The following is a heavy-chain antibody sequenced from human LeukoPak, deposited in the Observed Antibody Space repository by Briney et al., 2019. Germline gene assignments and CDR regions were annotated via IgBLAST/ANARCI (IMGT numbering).Heavy chain of an antibody. CDR2: ISTDNGDT. D-gene: IGHD4-17*01. J-gene: IGHJ4*02. CDR3: ARAPKTRMEDYGDYSAHFDY. Sequence: ASVKVSCKSSGYTFTTYGITWVRQAPGQGLEWMGWISTDNGDTNYAQKLQGRVTMTTDTSTSTAYMELRSLRSDDTAVYYCARAPKTRMEDYGDYSAHFDYWGQGTLVTVSS. CDR1: GYTFTTYG. V-gene: IGHV1-18*01.